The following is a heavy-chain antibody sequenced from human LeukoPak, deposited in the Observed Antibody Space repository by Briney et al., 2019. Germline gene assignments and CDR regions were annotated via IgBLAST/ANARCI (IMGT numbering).Heavy chain of an antibody. CDR3: ARCPQPVRVYYFDY. CDR1: AGSFSGYY. J-gene: IGHJ4*02. V-gene: IGHV4-34*01. CDR2: INHSGST. D-gene: IGHD2-2*01. Sequence: SETLSLTCAVYAGSFSGYYWSWIRHPPGKGLEWIGEINHSGSTNYNPSLKSRVTISVDTSKNQFSLKLSSVTAADTAVYYCARCPQPVRVYYFDYWGQGTLVTVSS.